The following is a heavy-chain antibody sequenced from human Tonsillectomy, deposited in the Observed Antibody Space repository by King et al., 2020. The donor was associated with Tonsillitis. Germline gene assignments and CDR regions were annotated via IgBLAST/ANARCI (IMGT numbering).Heavy chain of an antibody. D-gene: IGHD4-23*01. J-gene: IGHJ4*02. V-gene: IGHV3-30*18. CDR2: ISYDGSTE. CDR3: AKNYGGNKYYFDY. Sequence: VQLVESGGGVVQPGRSLRLSCAASGFTFSNYGMHWVRQAPGKGLEWVAVISYDGSTEYYADSVKGRFTISRDNSRNTLFLQINSLRPEDTAVYYWAKNYGGNKYYFDYWPQGPLVPVPS. CDR1: GFTFSNYG.